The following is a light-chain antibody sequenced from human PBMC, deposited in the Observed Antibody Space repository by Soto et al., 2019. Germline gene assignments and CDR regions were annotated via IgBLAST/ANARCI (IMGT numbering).Light chain of an antibody. CDR2: DAS. CDR1: QSISTW. J-gene: IGKJ2*01. Sequence: DIQMTQSPSTLSASVGDRVTITCRASQSISTWLAWYQQKPGKAPKLLIYDASSLESGVPSRFSGSGSGTEFTLTIRSLQPDDFATYYCQQYNSNSHTFGKGTKLEI. CDR3: QQYNSNSHT. V-gene: IGKV1-5*01.